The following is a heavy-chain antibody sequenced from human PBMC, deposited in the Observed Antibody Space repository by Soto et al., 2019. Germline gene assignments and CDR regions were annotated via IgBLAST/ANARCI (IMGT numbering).Heavy chain of an antibody. CDR3: GRGGNVFGGYYYYYYGMSV. D-gene: IGHD3-3*01. J-gene: IGHJ6*02. Sequence: GGSLRLSCAASGFTFISYAMHWVLQAPGKGLEYVSAISSNGGSTYYANSVKGRFTISRDNSKNTLYLQMGSLRAEDMAVYYCGRGGNVFGGYYYYYYGMSVRAQGTSVLVSS. CDR1: GFTFISYA. V-gene: IGHV3-64*01. CDR2: ISSNGGST.